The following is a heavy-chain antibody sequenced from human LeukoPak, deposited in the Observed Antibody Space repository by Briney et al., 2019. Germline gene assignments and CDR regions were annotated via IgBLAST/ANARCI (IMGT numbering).Heavy chain of an antibody. CDR1: GFTFDDYG. V-gene: IGHV3-20*04. J-gene: IGHJ6*03. Sequence: PGGSLRLSCAASGFTFDDYGMSWVRHAPGKGVEGVSGINWNGGSTGYADSVKGRFTISRDNAKNSLYLQMNSLRAEDTALYYCARRGYNCSSTSCPLYYYYYYMDVWGKGTTVTVSS. D-gene: IGHD2-2*01. CDR2: INWNGGST. CDR3: ARRGYNCSSTSCPLYYYYYYMDV.